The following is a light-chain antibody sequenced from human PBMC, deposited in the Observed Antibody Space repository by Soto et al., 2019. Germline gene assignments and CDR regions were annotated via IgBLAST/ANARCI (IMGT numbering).Light chain of an antibody. CDR2: GAF. Sequence: DIQMTQSPSSLSASVGDRVTITCRASHTFSSFLNWYQQKRGKPPTLLIYGAFNLRSGVPSRFAGSGGGAEFRLAISSLQPGGFATYYCQQTYSPPFTFGQGTSLELK. V-gene: IGKV1-39*01. CDR3: QQTYSPPFT. CDR1: HTFSSF. J-gene: IGKJ2*01.